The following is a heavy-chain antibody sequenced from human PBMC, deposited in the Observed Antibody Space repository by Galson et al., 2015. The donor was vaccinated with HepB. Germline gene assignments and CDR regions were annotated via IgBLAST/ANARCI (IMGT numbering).Heavy chain of an antibody. Sequence: SLTCTVSGGSIKSGGDFWTWIRQHPGKGLEWIGNIYYSGTTSYNPSLRSRVTISVDTSKNQFSLKLSSVTAADTAVYYCARSAPATRVDVWGKGTTVTVSS. D-gene: IGHD1-26*01. J-gene: IGHJ6*04. V-gene: IGHV4-31*03. CDR1: GGSIKSGGDF. CDR3: ARSAPATRVDV. CDR2: IYYSGTT.